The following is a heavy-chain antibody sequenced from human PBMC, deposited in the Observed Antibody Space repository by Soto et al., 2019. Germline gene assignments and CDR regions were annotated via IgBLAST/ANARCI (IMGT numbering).Heavy chain of an antibody. D-gene: IGHD6-13*01. J-gene: IGHJ5*02. CDR1: GYTFTSYG. CDR2: INADNGDT. Sequence: APAKVSCKASGYTFTSYGIHWVRQAPGQRLEWMGWINADNGDTKYSPKFQGRVTITRDTSARTAYMELSSLRSEATAVYYCVRRHLSATGIDWFDTWGQGTRVTVSS. CDR3: VRRHLSATGIDWFDT. V-gene: IGHV1-3*01.